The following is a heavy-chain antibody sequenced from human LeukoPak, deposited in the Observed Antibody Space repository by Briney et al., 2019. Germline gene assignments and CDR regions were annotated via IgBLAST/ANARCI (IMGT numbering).Heavy chain of an antibody. Sequence: GSLRLSCAASGFTFSSYSMNWVRQAPGKGLEWVSSISSSSSYIYYADSVKGRSTISRDNAKNSLYLQMNSLRAEDTAVYYCARVAGDYPYYYYGMDVWGKGTTVTVSS. CDR3: ARVAGDYPYYYYGMDV. J-gene: IGHJ6*04. CDR2: ISSSSSYI. CDR1: GFTFSSYS. V-gene: IGHV3-21*01. D-gene: IGHD4-17*01.